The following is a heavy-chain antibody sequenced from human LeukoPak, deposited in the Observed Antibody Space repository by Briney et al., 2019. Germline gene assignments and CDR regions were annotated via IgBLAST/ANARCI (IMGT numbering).Heavy chain of an antibody. CDR2: INPSGGST. CDR1: GYTFTSYY. D-gene: IGHD2-2*01. CDR3: AMYCSSTSCPGDY. J-gene: IGHJ4*02. Sequence: ASVKVSCKASGYTFTSYYMHWVRQAPGQGLEWMGIINPSGGSTSYAQKFQGRITMTRDTSASTVYMELSSLRSEDTAVYYCAMYCSSTSCPGDYWGQGTLVTVSS. V-gene: IGHV1-46*01.